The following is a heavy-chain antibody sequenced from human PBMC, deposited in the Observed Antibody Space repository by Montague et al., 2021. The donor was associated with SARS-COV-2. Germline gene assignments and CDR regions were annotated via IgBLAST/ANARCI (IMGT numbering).Heavy chain of an antibody. D-gene: IGHD6-13*01. Sequence: SETLSLTCTVSGGSISSSSYYWSWIRQPPGKGLEWIGSIYYSGSTYYNPSLKSRVTISVDTSKNQFSLKLSSVTAADTAVYYCARVGRQQLVRLSGMDVWGQGTKVTVSS. CDR3: ARVGRQQLVRLSGMDV. J-gene: IGHJ6*02. CDR1: GGSISSSSYY. V-gene: IGHV4-39*07. CDR2: IYYSGST.